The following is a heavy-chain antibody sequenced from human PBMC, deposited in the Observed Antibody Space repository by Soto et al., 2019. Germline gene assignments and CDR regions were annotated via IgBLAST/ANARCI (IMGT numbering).Heavy chain of an antibody. CDR3: ARDREYSTSGLYWFDL. Sequence: VQLVQSGAEVKKPGASVKVSCKASGYTFTSYGITWVRQAPGQGLEWMGWISAYNGDTNYAPRLQGRVTMTTDTSTSTVYMELKSLKSDDTAVYYCARDREYSTSGLYWFDLWGQGTLVTVSS. CDR1: GYTFTSYG. V-gene: IGHV1-18*04. J-gene: IGHJ5*02. D-gene: IGHD6-6*01. CDR2: ISAYNGDT.